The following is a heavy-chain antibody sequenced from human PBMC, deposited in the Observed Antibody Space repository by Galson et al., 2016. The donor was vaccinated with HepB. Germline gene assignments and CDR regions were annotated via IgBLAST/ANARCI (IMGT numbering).Heavy chain of an antibody. CDR1: GYTFTDYY. CDR2: INPHSGGT. J-gene: IGHJ6*02. V-gene: IGHV1-2*02. Sequence: SVKVSCKASGYTFTDYYIHWVRRAPGQGLEWIGWINPHSGGTNSAQKFQGRVIMTRDTSISSAYMEVSRLRSDDTAVYYCARDSDHGMDVWGQGTTVTVSS. CDR3: ARDSDHGMDV.